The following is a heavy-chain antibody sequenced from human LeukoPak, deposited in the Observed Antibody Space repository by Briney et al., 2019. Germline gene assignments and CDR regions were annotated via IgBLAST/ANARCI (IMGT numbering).Heavy chain of an antibody. V-gene: IGHV3-48*01. J-gene: IGHJ3*02. CDR2: IRSSSSTI. CDR3: ARSLRNAFDI. D-gene: IGHD3-3*01. Sequence: GGSLRLSCAASGFTFSLYAMHWVRQAPGKGLEWVSYIRSSSSTIYYADSVKGRFTISTDNANNSLYLQMNSLRAEDTAVYYCARSLRNAFDIWGQGTMVTVSS. CDR1: GFTFSLYA.